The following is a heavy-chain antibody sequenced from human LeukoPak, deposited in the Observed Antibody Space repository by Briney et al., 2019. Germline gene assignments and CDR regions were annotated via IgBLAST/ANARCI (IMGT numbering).Heavy chain of an antibody. CDR1: GGSISSGNW. CDR2: IYHSGST. J-gene: IGHJ5*02. V-gene: IGHV4-4*02. Sequence: SETLSLTCAVSGGSISSGNWWSWVRQPPGKGLEWIGEIYHSGSTNYNPSLKSRVTISVDKSKNQFSLKLSSVTAADTAVYYCARGPALRFLNPPWFDPWGQETLVTVSS. D-gene: IGHD3-3*01. CDR3: ARGPALRFLNPPWFDP.